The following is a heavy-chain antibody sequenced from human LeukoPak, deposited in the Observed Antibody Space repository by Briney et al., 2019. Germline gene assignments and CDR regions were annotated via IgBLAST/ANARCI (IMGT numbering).Heavy chain of an antibody. CDR2: IYSGGST. CDR3: ARDGGSGSYYNTDY. D-gene: IGHD3-10*01. V-gene: IGHV3-53*01. J-gene: IGHJ4*02. Sequence: GGSLRLSCAASGFTVSSNYMSWVRQAPGKGLEWVSVIYSGGSTYYADSVKGRFTISRDNSKNTLYLQMNSLRAEDTAVYYCARDGGSGSYYNTDYWGQGTLVTVSS. CDR1: GFTVSSNY.